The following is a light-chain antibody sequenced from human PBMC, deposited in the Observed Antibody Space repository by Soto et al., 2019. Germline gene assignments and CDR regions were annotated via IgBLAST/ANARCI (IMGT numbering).Light chain of an antibody. Sequence: DIQMTQSPSTLSASVGDRVTITCRASQSISSWLAWYQQKPGKAPKLLIYKASSLESGVPSRFSGSGSGTEFTLTISSLQPDDFATYYCQQYNSGTSTFGQGTKVDIK. CDR1: QSISSW. V-gene: IGKV1-5*03. CDR3: QQYNSGTST. CDR2: KAS. J-gene: IGKJ1*01.